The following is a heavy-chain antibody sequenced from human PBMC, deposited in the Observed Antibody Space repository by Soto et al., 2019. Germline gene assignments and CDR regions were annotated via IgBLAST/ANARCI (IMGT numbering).Heavy chain of an antibody. Sequence: QITLKESGPTLVKPTQTLTLTCTFSGFSLSSGVGVGWIRRPPGEALEWLALIYWDDDKRYSPSLKSRLTITKDTSKSQVVLTLTNMDPVDTATYFCARSLYYSGYFFDFWGQGTLVTVSS. CDR2: IYWDDDK. J-gene: IGHJ4*02. CDR3: ARSLYYSGYFFDF. D-gene: IGHD3-10*01. V-gene: IGHV2-5*02. CDR1: GFSLSSGVG.